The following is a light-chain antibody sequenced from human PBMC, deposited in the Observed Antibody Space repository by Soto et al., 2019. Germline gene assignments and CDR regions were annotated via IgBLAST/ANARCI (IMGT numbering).Light chain of an antibody. J-gene: IGLJ1*01. CDR1: SSDVGGYNY. CDR3: SSYSGSSTYV. Sequence: QSALTQPASVSGSPGQSITISCTGTSSDVGGYNYDSWYQQHPGKAPKLMIYEVSNRPSRVSNRFSGSKSGNTASLTISGLQAEDEADYYCSSYSGSSTYVFGTGTKVTVL. CDR2: EVS. V-gene: IGLV2-14*01.